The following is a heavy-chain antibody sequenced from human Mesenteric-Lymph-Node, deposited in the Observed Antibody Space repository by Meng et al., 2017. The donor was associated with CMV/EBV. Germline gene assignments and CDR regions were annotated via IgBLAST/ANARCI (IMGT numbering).Heavy chain of an antibody. CDR3: ARDRATTGT. V-gene: IGHV4-39*07. J-gene: IGHJ3*01. Sequence: SETLSLTCTVSGGSISSSSYYWGWIRQPPGKGLEWIGSIYYSGNTYYNPSLKSRVTISVDTSKNQFSLKLSSVTAADTAVYYCARDRATTGTWGQGTMVTVSS. D-gene: IGHD4-17*01. CDR2: IYYSGNT. CDR1: GGSISSSSYY.